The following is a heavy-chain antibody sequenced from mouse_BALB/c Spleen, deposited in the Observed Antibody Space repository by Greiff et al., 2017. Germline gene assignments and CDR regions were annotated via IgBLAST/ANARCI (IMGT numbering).Heavy chain of an antibody. CDR3: TKNYYYGSSHGWYFDV. CDR2: IYPGSGST. D-gene: IGHD1-1*01. V-gene: IGHV1S22*01. Sequence: LQQPGSELVRPGASVKLSCKASGYTFTSYWMHWVKQRPGQGLEWIGNIYPGSGSTNYDEKFKSKATLTVDTSSSTAYMQLSSLTSEDSAVYYCTKNYYYGSSHGWYFDVWGAGTTVTVS. CDR1: GYTFTSYW. J-gene: IGHJ1*01.